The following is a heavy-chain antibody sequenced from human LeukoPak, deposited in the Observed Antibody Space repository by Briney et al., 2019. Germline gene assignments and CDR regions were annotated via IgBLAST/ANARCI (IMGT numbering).Heavy chain of an antibody. CDR3: AKAPPNWNDPWFDP. CDR1: GFTFSSYA. V-gene: IGHV3-23*01. Sequence: GGSLRLSCAASGFTFSSYAMSWVRPAPGKGLEWVSAISGSGGSTYYADSVKGRFTISRDNSKNTLSLQMNSLRAEDTAVYYCAKAPPNWNDPWFDPWGQGTLVTVSS. CDR2: ISGSGGST. D-gene: IGHD1-20*01. J-gene: IGHJ5*02.